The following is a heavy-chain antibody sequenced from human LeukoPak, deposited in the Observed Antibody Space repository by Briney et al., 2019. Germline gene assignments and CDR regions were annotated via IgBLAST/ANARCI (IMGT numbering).Heavy chain of an antibody. J-gene: IGHJ4*02. D-gene: IGHD3-3*01. V-gene: IGHV3-21*01. CDR2: ISSSSSYI. CDR1: GFTFSSYS. CDR3: ASGRDFWRGLFDY. Sequence: GGSLRLSCAASGFTFSSYSMNWVRQAPGKGLEWVSSISSSSSYIYYADSVKGRFTISRDNAKNSLYLQMNSLRAEDTAVYYCASGRDFWRGLFDYWGQGTRVTVSS.